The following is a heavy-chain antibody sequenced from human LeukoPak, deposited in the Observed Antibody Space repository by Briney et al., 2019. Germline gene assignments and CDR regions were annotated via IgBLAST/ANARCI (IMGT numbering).Heavy chain of an antibody. J-gene: IGHJ4*02. D-gene: IGHD4-17*01. CDR1: GFTLSNYA. CDR3: ATHMTTVTTPFDY. V-gene: IGHV3-23*01. Sequence: GGSLRLSCAASGFTLSNYAVSWVRQAPRKGLEWVSTVGGRSSGTYYADSVKGRFTISRDNSENAFYLQMNSLRVEDTAVYYCATHMTTVTTPFDYWGQGTLVTVSP. CDR2: VGGRSSGT.